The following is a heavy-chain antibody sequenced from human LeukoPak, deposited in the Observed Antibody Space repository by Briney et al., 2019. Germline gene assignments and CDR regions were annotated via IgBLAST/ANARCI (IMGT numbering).Heavy chain of an antibody. CDR2: VSSHGNDG. V-gene: IGHV3-30*15. J-gene: IGHJ4*02. D-gene: IGHD5-24*01. CDR3: TRDAYNFNDFDY. CDR1: EFTFSNYA. Sequence: GGSLRLSCAVSEFTFSNYAMHWVRQPPGKGLEWVAVVSSHGNDGYYSDSVRGRFTISRDNPKNTLYLQIGSLRLEDTAIYYCTRDAYNFNDFDYWGQGTLVTVSS.